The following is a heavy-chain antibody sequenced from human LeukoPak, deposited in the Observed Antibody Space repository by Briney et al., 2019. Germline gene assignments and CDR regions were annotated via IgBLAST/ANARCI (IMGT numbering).Heavy chain of an antibody. CDR2: ISYDGSNK. CDR3: ARELRHHDAFDI. V-gene: IGHV3-30-3*01. J-gene: IGHJ3*02. Sequence: TGGSLRLSCAASGFTFSSYAMHWVRQAPGKGLEWVAVISYDGSNKYYADSVKGRFTISRDNSKNTLYLQMNSLRAEDTAVYYCARELRHHDAFDIWGQGTMVTVSS. CDR1: GFTFSSYA.